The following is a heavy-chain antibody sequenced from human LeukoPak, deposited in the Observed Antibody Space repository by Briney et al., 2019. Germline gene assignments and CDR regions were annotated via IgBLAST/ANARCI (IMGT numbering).Heavy chain of an antibody. Sequence: GGSLRLSCAASGFTFSSYAIHWVRQAPGKGLEWVAVISYDGSNKYYADSVKGRFTISRDNSKNTLYLQMNSLRAEDTAVYYCVRDLGGRSGHWGQGTLVTVSS. D-gene: IGHD1-26*01. V-gene: IGHV3-30*04. CDR3: VRDLGGRSGH. CDR1: GFTFSSYA. CDR2: ISYDGSNK. J-gene: IGHJ4*02.